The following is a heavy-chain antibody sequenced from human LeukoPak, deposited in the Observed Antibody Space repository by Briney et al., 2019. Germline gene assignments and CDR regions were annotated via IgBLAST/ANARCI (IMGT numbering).Heavy chain of an antibody. Sequence: ASVKVFCKVSGYTLTELSMHWVRQAPGKGLEWMGGFDSEDGETIYAQKFQGRVTMTEDTSTDTAYMELSSLRSEDTAVYYCATPGVAATPPYYYGMDVWGQGTTVTVSS. V-gene: IGHV1-24*01. CDR2: FDSEDGET. CDR3: ATPGVAATPPYYYGMDV. CDR1: GYTLTELS. J-gene: IGHJ6*02. D-gene: IGHD2-15*01.